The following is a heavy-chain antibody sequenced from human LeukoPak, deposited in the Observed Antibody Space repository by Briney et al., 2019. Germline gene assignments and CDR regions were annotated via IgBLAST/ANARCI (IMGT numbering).Heavy chain of an antibody. D-gene: IGHD3-10*01. V-gene: IGHV1-2*02. CDR2: INPNSGGT. Sequence: VASVKVSCKASGYTFTGYYMHWVRQAPGQGLEWMGWINPNSGGTNYAQKFQGRVTMTRDTSISTAYMELSRLRSDDTAVYYCARVGQTYYYGSGSYNFDYWGQGTLVTVSS. J-gene: IGHJ4*02. CDR1: GYTFTGYY. CDR3: ARVGQTYYYGSGSYNFDY.